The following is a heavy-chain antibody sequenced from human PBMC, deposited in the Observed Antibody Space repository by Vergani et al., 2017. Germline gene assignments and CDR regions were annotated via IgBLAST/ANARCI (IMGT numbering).Heavy chain of an antibody. D-gene: IGHD5-18*01. CDR3: ARTGSGYNYGYTFDY. J-gene: IGHJ4*02. CDR1: GFTFSSYS. CDR2: ITISSSNI. Sequence: VQLVESGGGLVQPGGSLRLSCAASGFTFSSYSMNWVRPAPGKGLEWISYITISSSNIYYADSVKGRFTISRDNGKNTLYLQMNSLRAEDTALYYCARTGSGYNYGYTFDYGGQGTLVTVSS. V-gene: IGHV3-48*01.